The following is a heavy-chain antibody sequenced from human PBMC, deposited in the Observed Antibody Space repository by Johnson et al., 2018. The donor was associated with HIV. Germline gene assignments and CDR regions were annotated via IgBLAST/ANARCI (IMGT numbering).Heavy chain of an antibody. V-gene: IGHV3-30-3*01. J-gene: IGHJ3*02. D-gene: IGHD5-12*01. CDR3: ARDHSGYDSVTAAFDI. CDR1: GFTFSSYT. Sequence: QVQLVASGGGVVQPGRSLRLSCAASGFTFSSYTMHWVRQAPGKGLEWVAVISYDGSDKYYADSVKGRFTISRDNSKNTLYLEMNSLRAEDTAVYYCARDHSGYDSVTAAFDIWGQGTMVTVSS. CDR2: ISYDGSDK.